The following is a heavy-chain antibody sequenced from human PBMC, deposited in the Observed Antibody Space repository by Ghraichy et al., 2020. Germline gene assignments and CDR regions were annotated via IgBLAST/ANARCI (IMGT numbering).Heavy chain of an antibody. CDR2: INPNSGGT. V-gene: IGHV1-2*02. CDR3: ARGAPYNWNYEEIDY. D-gene: IGHD1-7*01. J-gene: IGHJ4*02. CDR1: GYTFTGYY. Sequence: ASVKVSCKASGYTFTGYYMHWVRQAPGQGLEWMGWINPNSGGTNYAQKFQGRVTMTRDTSISTAYMELSRLRSDDTAVYYCARGAPYNWNYEEIDYWGQGTLVTVSS.